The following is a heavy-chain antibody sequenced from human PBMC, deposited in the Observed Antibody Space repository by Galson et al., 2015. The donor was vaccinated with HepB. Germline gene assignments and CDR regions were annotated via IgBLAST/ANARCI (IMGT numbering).Heavy chain of an antibody. Sequence: SLRLSCAASGFTFSSYAMSWVRQAPGKGLEWVSAISGSGGSTYYADSVKGRFTISRDNSKNTLYLQMNSLRAEDTAVYYCAKGERRPSASYYDFWSGYYRVDYWGQGTLVTVSS. J-gene: IGHJ4*02. D-gene: IGHD3-3*01. CDR2: ISGSGGST. CDR1: GFTFSSYA. CDR3: AKGERRPSASYYDFWSGYYRVDY. V-gene: IGHV3-23*01.